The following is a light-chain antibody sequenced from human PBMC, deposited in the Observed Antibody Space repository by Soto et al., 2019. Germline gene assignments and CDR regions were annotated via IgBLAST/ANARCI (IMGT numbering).Light chain of an antibody. V-gene: IGKV1-9*01. CDR1: QGISSY. CDR3: QQLHSYPFT. CDR2: AAS. Sequence: DIQLTQSPSFLSASVGDRVTITCRASQGISSYLAWYQQKPGKAPKLLIYAASTLQSGVPSRFSGSGSGTEFTLTISSLKPEDFATYYCQQLHSYPFTFGPGTKVDIK. J-gene: IGKJ3*01.